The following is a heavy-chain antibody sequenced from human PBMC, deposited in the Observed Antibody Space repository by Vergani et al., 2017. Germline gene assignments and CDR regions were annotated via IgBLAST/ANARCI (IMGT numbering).Heavy chain of an antibody. J-gene: IGHJ3*02. V-gene: IGHV4-34*01. D-gene: IGHD3-10*01. Sequence: QVQLQQWGAGLLKPSETLSLTCAVYGGSFSGSYWSCIRQPPGKGLGWFGEINHSGTPTSNPSPKSRVTIYVDTSKNQFSLKLLSVTAADTAVYYCAREARRITMVRGVLGAFDIWGQGTMVTVSS. CDR2: INHSGTP. CDR3: AREARRITMVRGVLGAFDI. CDR1: GGSFSGSY.